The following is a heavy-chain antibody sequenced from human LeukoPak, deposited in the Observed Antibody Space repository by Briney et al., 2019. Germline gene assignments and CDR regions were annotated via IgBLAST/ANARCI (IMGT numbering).Heavy chain of an antibody. D-gene: IGHD3-22*01. CDR2: IYTSGST. J-gene: IGHJ4*02. CDR1: GGSISSFY. V-gene: IGHV4-4*07. CDR3: ARAGYYGSSGYSY. Sequence: SETLSLTCTVSGGSISSFYWSWIRQPAGKGLKWIGRIYTSGSTNYNPSLKSRVTMSVDTSKNQFSLKLSSVTAADTAVYYCARAGYYGSSGYSYWGQGTLVTVSS.